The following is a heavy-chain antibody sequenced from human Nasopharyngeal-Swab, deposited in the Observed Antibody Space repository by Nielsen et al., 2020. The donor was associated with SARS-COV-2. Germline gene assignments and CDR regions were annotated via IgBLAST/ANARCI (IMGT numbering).Heavy chain of an antibody. Sequence: SETLSLTCAVYGGSFSGYYWSWIRQPPEKGLEWIPEINHSGSTNYNPSPKSRVTLSVDTSMNQFSLELRSVTAADTAVYYCARGLSGIVPAPILGLGPYYYYYYMDVWGKGTTVTVSS. J-gene: IGHJ6*03. D-gene: IGHD2-2*01. CDR1: GGSFSGYY. CDR3: ARGLSGIVPAPILGLGPYYYYYYMDV. CDR2: INHSGST. V-gene: IGHV4-34*01.